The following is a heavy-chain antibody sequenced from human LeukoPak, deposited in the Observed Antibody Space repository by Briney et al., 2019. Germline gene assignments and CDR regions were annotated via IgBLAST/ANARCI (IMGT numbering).Heavy chain of an antibody. CDR3: AILLPRFDY. CDR1: GFTFDDYA. Sequence: GRSLRLSRAASGFTFDDYAMHWVRQAPGKGLEWVSGISWNSGSIGYADSVKGRFTISRDNAKNSLYLQMNSLRAEDTALYYCAILLPRFDYWGQGTLVTVSS. J-gene: IGHJ4*02. CDR2: ISWNSGSI. V-gene: IGHV3-9*01. D-gene: IGHD5-18*01.